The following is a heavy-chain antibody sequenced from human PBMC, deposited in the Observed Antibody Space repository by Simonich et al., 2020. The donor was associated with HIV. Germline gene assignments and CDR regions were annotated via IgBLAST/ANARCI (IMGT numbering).Heavy chain of an antibody. CDR3: ARDLPIGSYFDY. J-gene: IGHJ4*02. D-gene: IGHD1-26*01. V-gene: IGHV1-18*01. CDR1: GYTYINYG. CDR2: VTVYNETT. Sequence: QVQLVQSGAEVKKPGASVKVSCKASGYTYINYGINWVRQAPGQGLGWMGRVTVYNETTNSAQKFRGRLTLTTDTSTTTAYMELRSLRSDDTAVYYCARDLPIGSYFDYWGQGTLVTVSS.